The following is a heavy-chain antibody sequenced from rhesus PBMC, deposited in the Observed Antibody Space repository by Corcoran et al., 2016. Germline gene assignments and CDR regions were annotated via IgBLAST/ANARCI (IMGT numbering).Heavy chain of an antibody. CDR2: IYGNSART. Sequence: QVQLQESGPGLVKPSETLSLTCAVTGGASRDSYYWNWIRQPPGKGLEWIGNIYGNSARTYSNPSLKSRVTISKDTSKNQFFLKLSSVTAADTAVYYCASSRRWLTFDYWGQGVLVTVSS. J-gene: IGHJ4*01. V-gene: IGHV4S9*01. CDR3: ASSRRWLTFDY. D-gene: IGHD6-37*01. CDR1: GGASRDSYY.